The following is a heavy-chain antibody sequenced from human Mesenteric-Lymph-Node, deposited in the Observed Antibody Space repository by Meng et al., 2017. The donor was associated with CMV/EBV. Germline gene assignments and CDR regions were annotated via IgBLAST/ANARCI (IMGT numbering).Heavy chain of an antibody. V-gene: IGHV3-9*01. CDR1: GFNFGDYA. CDR2: ISWNSGSI. CDR3: AKEGG. Sequence: SLKISCATSGFNFGDYAMSWVRQAPGKGLEWVSGISWNSGSIGYADSVKGRFTISRDNAKNSLYLQMNSLRAEDTALYYCAKEGGWGQGTLVTVSS. D-gene: IGHD2-15*01. J-gene: IGHJ4*02.